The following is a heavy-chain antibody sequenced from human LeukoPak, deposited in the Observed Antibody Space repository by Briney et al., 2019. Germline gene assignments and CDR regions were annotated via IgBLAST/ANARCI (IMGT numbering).Heavy chain of an antibody. CDR3: ARLEGTDSSGSEAFDI. CDR1: GGSVSSSSYY. J-gene: IGHJ3*02. CDR2: IYYSGST. Sequence: SETLSLTCTVSGGSVSSSSYYWGWIRQPPGKGLEWIGSIYYSGSTYYNPSLKSRVTISVDTSKNQFSLKLSSVTAADTAVYYCARLEGTDSSGSEAFDIWGQGTMVTVSS. D-gene: IGHD3-22*01. V-gene: IGHV4-39*01.